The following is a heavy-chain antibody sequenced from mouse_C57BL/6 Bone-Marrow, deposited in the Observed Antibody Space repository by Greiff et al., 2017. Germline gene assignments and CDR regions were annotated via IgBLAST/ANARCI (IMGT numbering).Heavy chain of an antibody. CDR3: ASHEDGSSYNWYFDV. Sequence: DVMLVESGGDLVKPGGSLKLSCAASGFTFSSYGMSWVRQTPDKRLEWVATISSGGSYTYYPDNVKGRFTLSRDNAKNTLYLQMSSLNSEDTAMYYFASHEDGSSYNWYFDVWGTGTTVTVSS. CDR1: GFTFSSYG. J-gene: IGHJ1*03. V-gene: IGHV5-6*02. D-gene: IGHD1-1*01. CDR2: ISSGGSYT.